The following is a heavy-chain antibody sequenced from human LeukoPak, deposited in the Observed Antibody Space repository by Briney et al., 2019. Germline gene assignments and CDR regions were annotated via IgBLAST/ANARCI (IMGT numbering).Heavy chain of an antibody. J-gene: IGHJ1*01. D-gene: IGHD6-13*01. Sequence: GESLRLSCAASGFTFSSHGMQWVRQAPGKGLEWVAVISYDGSTKYYADSVKGRFTISRDNSKSTLYLQMNSLRAEDTAVYYCAKESGSRSYGAYFPHWGQGTLVTVSS. CDR2: ISYDGSTK. CDR1: GFTFSSHG. CDR3: AKESGSRSYGAYFPH. V-gene: IGHV3-30*18.